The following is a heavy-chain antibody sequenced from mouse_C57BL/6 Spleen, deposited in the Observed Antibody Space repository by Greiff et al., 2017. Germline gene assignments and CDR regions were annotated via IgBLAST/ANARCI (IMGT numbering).Heavy chain of an antibody. CDR1: GFTFSSYG. V-gene: IGHV5-6*01. Sequence: EVKLMESGGDLVKPGGSLKLSCAASGFTFSSYGMSWVRQTPDKRLEWVATISSGGSYTYYPDSVKGRFTISRDNAKNTLYLQMSSLKSEDTAMYYCASLATAVAYWGQGTLVTVSA. CDR2: ISSGGSYT. CDR3: ASLATAVAY. J-gene: IGHJ3*01. D-gene: IGHD1-1*01.